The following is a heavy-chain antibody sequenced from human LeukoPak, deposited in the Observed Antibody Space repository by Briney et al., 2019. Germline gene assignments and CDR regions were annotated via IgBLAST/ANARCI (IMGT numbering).Heavy chain of an antibody. CDR2: IYPGDSDT. CDR3: ARLGYCTNGVCYFMFDY. J-gene: IGHJ4*02. D-gene: IGHD2-8*01. Sequence: GESLKISCKGSGYRFTSYWIGWVRQMPGKDLERMGIIYPGDSDTRYSPSFQGQVTISADKSISTAYLQWSSLKASDTAMYYCARLGYCTNGVCYFMFDYWGQGTLVTVSS. CDR1: GYRFTSYW. V-gene: IGHV5-51*01.